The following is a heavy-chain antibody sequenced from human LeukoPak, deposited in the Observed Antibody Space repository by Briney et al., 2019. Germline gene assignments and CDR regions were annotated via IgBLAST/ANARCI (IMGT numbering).Heavy chain of an antibody. CDR2: INHNGNVN. CDR3: ARGGGLDV. D-gene: IGHD3-16*01. Sequence: GGSLRLSCAASGFTFSSYWMNWARQAPGKGLEWVASINHNGNVNYYVDSVKGRFTISRDNAKNSLYLQMSNLRAEDAAVYFCARGGGLDVWAKGPRSPSP. CDR1: GFTFSSYW. J-gene: IGHJ6*02. V-gene: IGHV3-7*03.